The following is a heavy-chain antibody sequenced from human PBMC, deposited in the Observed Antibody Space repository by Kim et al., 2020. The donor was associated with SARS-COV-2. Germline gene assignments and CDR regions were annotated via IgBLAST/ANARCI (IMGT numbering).Heavy chain of an antibody. CDR3: TRHHSSSGYRELYWFDP. V-gene: IGHV4-39*01. J-gene: IGHJ5*02. D-gene: IGHD6-13*01. CDR1: GGSISSSSYY. Sequence: SETLSLTCTVSGGSISSSSYYWGWIRQPPGKGLEWIGSIYYSGRTYYNPSIKSRVTISVDTSKNQFSLKLSSVTAADTAVYYCTRHHSSSGYRELYWFDPWGQGTLVTVSS. CDR2: IYYSGRT.